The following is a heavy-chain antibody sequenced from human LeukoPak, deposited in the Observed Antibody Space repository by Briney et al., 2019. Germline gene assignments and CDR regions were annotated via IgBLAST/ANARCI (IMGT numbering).Heavy chain of an antibody. D-gene: IGHD7-27*01. CDR1: GFTFSSYA. V-gene: IGHV3-30*14. Sequence: GGSLRLSCAASGFTFSSYAMHWVRQAPGKGLEWVAVVSNDGSNKDYADSVKARFTISRDNSKNTLYLQTNSLTAEDTAVYYCAGRAELGRGFDYWGQGTLVTASS. CDR3: AGRAELGRGFDY. CDR2: VSNDGSNK. J-gene: IGHJ4*02.